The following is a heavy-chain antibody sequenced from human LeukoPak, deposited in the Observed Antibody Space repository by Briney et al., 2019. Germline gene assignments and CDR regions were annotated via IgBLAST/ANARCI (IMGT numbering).Heavy chain of an antibody. V-gene: IGHV1-2*02. Sequence: ASVKVSCKASGYTFTGYYMHWVRQAPGQGLEWMGWINPNSGGTNYAQKFQGRVTMTRDTSISTAYMELSRLRSDDTAVYYCAREHGSSDFRFDPWGQGTLVTVSS. CDR3: AREHGSSDFRFDP. J-gene: IGHJ5*02. CDR2: INPNSGGT. CDR1: GYTFTGYY. D-gene: IGHD6-13*01.